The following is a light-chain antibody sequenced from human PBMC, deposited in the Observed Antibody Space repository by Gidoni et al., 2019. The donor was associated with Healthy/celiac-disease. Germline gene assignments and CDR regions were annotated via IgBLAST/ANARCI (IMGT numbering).Light chain of an antibody. CDR2: GAS. J-gene: IGKJ4*01. CDR1: QSVSSN. V-gene: IGKV3-15*01. Sequence: DIVMTHSPATLSVSPGERATLSCRASQSVSSNLAWYQQKPGQAPRLLIYGASTRATGIPARFSGSGSGTEFTLTISSLQSEDFAVYYCQQYNNWLPLTFGGGTKVEIK. CDR3: QQYNNWLPLT.